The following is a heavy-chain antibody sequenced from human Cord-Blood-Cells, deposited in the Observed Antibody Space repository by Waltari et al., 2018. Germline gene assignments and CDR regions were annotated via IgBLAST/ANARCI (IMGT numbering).Heavy chain of an antibody. Sequence: QVQLVQSGAEVKKPGASVKVSCKASGYTFTSYDINWVRQDTGQGLEWMGGSNPNTVNTAAAQEFQGRVTMTRDTAVSTAYMELGSLRSEDTAVYYCARGRIAAAGAFDIWGQGTMVTVSS. V-gene: IGHV1-8*01. CDR2: SNPNTVNT. D-gene: IGHD6-13*01. J-gene: IGHJ3*02. CDR1: GYTFTSYD. CDR3: ARGRIAAAGAFDI.